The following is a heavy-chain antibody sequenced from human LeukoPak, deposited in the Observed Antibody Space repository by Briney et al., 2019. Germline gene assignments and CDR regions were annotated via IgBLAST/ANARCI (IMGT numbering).Heavy chain of an antibody. D-gene: IGHD6-19*01. Sequence: SETLSLTCTISGGSISSYYWSWIRQPPGKGLEWIGYIYYTGSTNRNPSLKSRVTISVDTSKKHFSLKLTSVTAADTAVYYCARVAYTSGWYYFDYWGQGTLVTVSS. CDR1: GGSISSYY. V-gene: IGHV4-59*12. CDR3: ARVAYTSGWYYFDY. CDR2: IYYTGST. J-gene: IGHJ4*02.